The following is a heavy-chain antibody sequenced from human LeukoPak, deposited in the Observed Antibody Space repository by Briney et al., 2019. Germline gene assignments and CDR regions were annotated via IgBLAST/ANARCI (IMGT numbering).Heavy chain of an antibody. V-gene: IGHV4-34*01. CDR2: INHSGST. CDR3: ARDTAMVTGCSGGSCYGLDY. Sequence: SETLSLTCAVYGGSFSGYYWSWLRQPPGKGLEWIGEINHSGSTNYNPSLRSRVTISVDTSKNQFSLKLSSVTAADTAVYYCARDTAMVTGCSGGSCYGLDYWGQGTLVTVSS. D-gene: IGHD2-15*01. CDR1: GGSFSGYY. J-gene: IGHJ4*02.